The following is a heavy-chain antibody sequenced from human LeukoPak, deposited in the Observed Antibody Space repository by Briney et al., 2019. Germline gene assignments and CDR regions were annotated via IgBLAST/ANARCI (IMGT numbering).Heavy chain of an antibody. D-gene: IGHD6-19*01. Sequence: GGSLRLSCSASGFTFSAYNMNWVRQAPGKGLEWVSYISSSSSTIYYADSVKGRFTISRDNAKNSLYLQMNSLRAEDTAVYYCARDYRYSSGWYYAFDIWGQGTMVTVSS. CDR2: ISSSSSTI. CDR1: GFTFSAYN. J-gene: IGHJ3*02. CDR3: ARDYRYSSGWYYAFDI. V-gene: IGHV3-48*04.